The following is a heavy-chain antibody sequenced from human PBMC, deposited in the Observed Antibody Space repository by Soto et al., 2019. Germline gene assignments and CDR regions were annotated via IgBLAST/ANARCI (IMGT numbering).Heavy chain of an antibody. V-gene: IGHV3-11*04. CDR2: ISSSGSTI. CDR1: EFTFANAW. J-gene: IGHJ6*02. Sequence: PGGSLRLSCAASEFTFANAWISWVRQAPGKGLEWVSYISSSGSTIYYADSVKGRFTISRDNAKNSLYLQMNSLRAEDTAVYYCARDQGYCSGGSCHYYYYGMDVWGQGTTVTVSS. D-gene: IGHD2-15*01. CDR3: ARDQGYCSGGSCHYYYYGMDV.